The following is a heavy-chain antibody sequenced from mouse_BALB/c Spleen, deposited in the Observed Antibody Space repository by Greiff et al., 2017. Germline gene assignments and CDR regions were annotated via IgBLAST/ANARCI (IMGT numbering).Heavy chain of an antibody. D-gene: IGHD1-1*01. Sequence: QVQLQQSGAELAKPGASVKMSCKASGYTFTSYWMHWVKQRPGQGLEWIGYINPSTGSTEYNQKFKDKATLTADKSSSTAYMQLSSLTSEDSAVYYWSRFYYGRSTDYWGQGTTLTVAS. V-gene: IGHV1-7*01. CDR1: GYTFTSYW. CDR3: SRFYYGRSTDY. J-gene: IGHJ2*01. CDR2: INPSTGST.